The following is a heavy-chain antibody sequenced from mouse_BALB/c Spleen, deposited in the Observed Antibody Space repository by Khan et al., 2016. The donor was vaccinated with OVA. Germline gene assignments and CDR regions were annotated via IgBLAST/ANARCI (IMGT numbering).Heavy chain of an antibody. CDR3: ARPSYYGNPWFTY. D-gene: IGHD2-10*01. Sequence: EVELVESGGGLVKPGGSLKLSCAASGFAFSSYDMSWVRQTPEKRLEWVATISGTGSYTYYPDSVKGRFTISRDNARNTLDLQMSSLRSEDTALYYCARPSYYGNPWFTYWGQGTLVTVSA. CDR2: ISGTGSYT. J-gene: IGHJ3*01. V-gene: IGHV5-9*02. CDR1: GFAFSSYD.